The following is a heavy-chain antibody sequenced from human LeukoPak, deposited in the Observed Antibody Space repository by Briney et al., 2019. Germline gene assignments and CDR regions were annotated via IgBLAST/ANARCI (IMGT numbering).Heavy chain of an antibody. D-gene: IGHD3-16*01. J-gene: IGHJ3*02. V-gene: IGHV3-30-3*01. CDR1: GFTFSSYS. CDR2: ISYDGSNR. CDR3: ARDVEGGTFDI. Sequence: GGSLRLSCAASGFTFSSYSMHWVRQAPGKGLEWVAVISYDGSNRYYADSVKGRFTISRDNAKNSLFLEMSSLRADDTAVYFCARDVEGGTFDIWGQGTTVTVSS.